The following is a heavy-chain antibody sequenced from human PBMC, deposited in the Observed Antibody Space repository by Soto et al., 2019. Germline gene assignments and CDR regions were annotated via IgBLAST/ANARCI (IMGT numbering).Heavy chain of an antibody. CDR3: GRDRFGEFF. V-gene: IGHV3-74*01. CDR1: GFTFSSSL. CDR2: INTDGSGT. J-gene: IGHJ4*02. D-gene: IGHD3-10*01. Sequence: PGGSLRLSCAASGFTFSSSLMHWVRQTPGKGPMWISHINTDGSGTTYADSVKGRFTISRDNAKNTLYLQMNSLRAEDTAVYYCGRDRFGEFFWGQGTMVTVYS.